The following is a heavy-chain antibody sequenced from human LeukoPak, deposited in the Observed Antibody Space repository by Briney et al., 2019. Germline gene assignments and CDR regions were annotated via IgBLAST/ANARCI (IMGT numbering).Heavy chain of an antibody. D-gene: IGHD5-12*01. V-gene: IGHV3-21*01. CDR1: GFTFSSYS. CDR2: ISSSSSYI. CDR3: ARDLMGDGGYDVYYYYCMDV. J-gene: IGHJ6*02. Sequence: GGSLRLSCAASGFTFSSYSMNWVRQAPGKGLEWVSSISSSSSYIYYADSVKGRFTISRDNAKNSLYLQMNSLRAEDTAVYYCARDLMGDGGYDVYYYYCMDVWGQGILVTVSS.